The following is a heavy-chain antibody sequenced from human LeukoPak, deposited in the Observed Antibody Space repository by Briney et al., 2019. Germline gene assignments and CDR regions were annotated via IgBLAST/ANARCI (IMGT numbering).Heavy chain of an antibody. V-gene: IGHV4-39*01. J-gene: IGHJ4*02. CDR1: GGSISSSSYY. D-gene: IGHD3-22*01. CDR2: IYYSGST. CDR3: ATSSPYYYDSSGHPAPFDY. Sequence: PSETLSLTCTVSGGSISSSSYYWGWIRQPPGKGLEWIGSIYYSGSTYYNPSLKSRVTISVDTSKNQFSLKLSSVTAADTAVYYCATSSPYYYDSSGHPAPFDYWGQGTLVTVSS.